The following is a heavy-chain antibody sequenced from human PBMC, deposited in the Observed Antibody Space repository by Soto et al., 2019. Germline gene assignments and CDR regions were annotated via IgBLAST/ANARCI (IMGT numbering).Heavy chain of an antibody. J-gene: IGHJ5*02. D-gene: IGHD2-21*01. V-gene: IGHV4-4*07. CDR1: GGAISSYY. CDR2: INTSGTT. CDR3: ARGGIVVVVGSQNWFDP. Sequence: PSETLSLTCTGSGGAISSYYWSWIRQPAGKGLEWVGRINTSGTTKYNPSLESRVTMSLDTSKNQFFLTLSSVTAADTAVYYCARGGIVVVVGSQNWFDPWGQGTLVTVSS.